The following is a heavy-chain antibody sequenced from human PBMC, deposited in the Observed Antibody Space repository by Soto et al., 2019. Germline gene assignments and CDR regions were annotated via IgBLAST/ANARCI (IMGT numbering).Heavy chain of an antibody. Sequence: GGSLRLSCAASGFAFSNDWMTWVRQASGKGLEWLASIKEDGSNTYYADSVRGRFTLSRDNAKNSLFLQMNSLRAEDTAVYYCARGGGIVDNWGQGTLVTVSS. CDR3: ARGGGIVDN. CDR2: IKEDGSNT. V-gene: IGHV3-7*01. D-gene: IGHD3-10*01. J-gene: IGHJ4*02. CDR1: GFAFSNDW.